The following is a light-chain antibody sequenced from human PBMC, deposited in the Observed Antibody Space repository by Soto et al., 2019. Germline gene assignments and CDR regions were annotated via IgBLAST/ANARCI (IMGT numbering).Light chain of an antibody. CDR2: GAS. J-gene: IGKJ1*01. Sequence: EIVMTQSPATLSVSPGERATLSCRASQSVSSNLAWYQQKPGQAPRLLIYGASTRATGIPARFSGSGSGTEFTLTISSXQXXXXXXYYCQQYNNWPTWTFGQGTKVEIK. CDR3: QQYNNWPTWT. CDR1: QSVSSN. V-gene: IGKV3-15*01.